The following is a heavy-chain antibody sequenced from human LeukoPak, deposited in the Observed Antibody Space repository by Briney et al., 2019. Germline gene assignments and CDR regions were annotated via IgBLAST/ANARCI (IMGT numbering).Heavy chain of an antibody. CDR1: GVTFSGYY. J-gene: IGHJ5*02. CDR2: TNHSGST. V-gene: IGHV4-34*01. D-gene: IGHD2-2*01. Sequence: SENLSFNCAGYGVTFSGYYWSRHRHPPGKGLKWIGETNHSGSTNYNPPLKSRATTSVDTSKNHFFLKLSPVTAAESAVYCCARSSWDKYNWFDPWGEGTLVTVSA. CDR3: ARSSWDKYNWFDP.